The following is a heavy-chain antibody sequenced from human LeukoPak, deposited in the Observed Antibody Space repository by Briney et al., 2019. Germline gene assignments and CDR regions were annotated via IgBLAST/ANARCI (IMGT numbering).Heavy chain of an antibody. CDR1: GGSFSGYY. Sequence: SETLSLTCAVYGGSFSGYYWSWIRQPPGKGLEWIGEINHSGSTNYNPSLKSRVTISVDTSKNQFSLKLSSVTAADTAVYYCASLRGDSSFDYWGQGTLVTVSS. V-gene: IGHV4-34*01. CDR3: ASLRGDSSFDY. CDR2: INHSGST. D-gene: IGHD6-13*01. J-gene: IGHJ4*02.